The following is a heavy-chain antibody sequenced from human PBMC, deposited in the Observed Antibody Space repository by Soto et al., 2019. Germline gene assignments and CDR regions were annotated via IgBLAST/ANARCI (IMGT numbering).Heavy chain of an antibody. CDR1: GFMFSSAW. Sequence: EVQVVESGGDLVKPGGSLRLSCVTSGFMFSSAWMRWVRQAPGKGLEWVGRIKSKSDGGARDYAAHVKGRFSISRDDSKNTVYLQMHSLRAEDTAVYYCVEGWNDFWGQGTLVTVSS. V-gene: IGHV3-15*01. CDR2: IKSKSDGGAR. CDR3: VEGWNDF. J-gene: IGHJ4*02. D-gene: IGHD1-1*01.